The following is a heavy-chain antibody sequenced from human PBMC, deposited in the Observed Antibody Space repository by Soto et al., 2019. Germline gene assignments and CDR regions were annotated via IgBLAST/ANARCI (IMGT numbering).Heavy chain of an antibody. Sequence: QVQLVQSGAEVKKPGASVKVSCKASGYTFSNYGISWVRQAPGQGLEWMGWISAYNGNTNYAQKLQGRVTMTTDTSTSTAYMELRSLRSDDTAVYYCARGPNYDILTGNYDGMDVWGQGTTVTVSS. D-gene: IGHD3-9*01. CDR1: GYTFSNYG. CDR3: ARGPNYDILTGNYDGMDV. CDR2: ISAYNGNT. J-gene: IGHJ6*02. V-gene: IGHV1-18*01.